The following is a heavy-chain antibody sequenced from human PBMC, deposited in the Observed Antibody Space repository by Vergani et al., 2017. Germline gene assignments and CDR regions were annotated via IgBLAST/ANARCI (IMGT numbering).Heavy chain of an antibody. V-gene: IGHV4-59*01. CDR1: GGSISRYY. J-gene: IGHJ6*02. CDR2: IYYSGST. D-gene: IGHD2-2*01. CDR3: ARGRGYCSSSSCYAQEGEYYYYGMDV. Sequence: QVQLQESGPGLVKPSETLSLTCTVSGGSISRYYWSWIRQPPGKGLEWIGYIYYSGSTNYNPSLKSRVTISVDTSKNQFSLKLGSVTAAGTAVYYCARGRGYCSSSSCYAQEGEYYYYGMDVWGQ.